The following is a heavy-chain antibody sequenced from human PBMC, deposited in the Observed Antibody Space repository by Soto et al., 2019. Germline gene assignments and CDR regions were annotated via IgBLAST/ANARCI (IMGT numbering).Heavy chain of an antibody. CDR3: ARHPPTYYYDSSGYYNGRYYYGMDV. CDR2: IYPGDSDT. V-gene: IGHV5-51*01. D-gene: IGHD3-22*01. CDR1: GYSFTSYW. Sequence: GESLKISCKGSGYSFTSYWIGWVRQMPGKGLEWMGIIYPGDSDTRYSPSFQGQVTISADKSISTAYLQWSSLKASDTAMYYCARHPPTYYYDSSGYYNGRYYYGMDVWGQGTTVTVSS. J-gene: IGHJ6*02.